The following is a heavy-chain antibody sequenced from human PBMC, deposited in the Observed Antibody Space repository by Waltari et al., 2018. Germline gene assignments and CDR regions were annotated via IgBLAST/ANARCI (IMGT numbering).Heavy chain of an antibody. CDR3: ARDGSRQLVPFDY. V-gene: IGHV4-31*03. Sequence: QVQLQESGPGLVKPSQTLSLTCTVSGGSISSGCYYWSWIRQHPGKGLEWIGYIYYSGSTYDNPSLKSRVTISVDTSKNQFALKLSSGTAADTAVYYCARDGSRQLVPFDYWGQGTLVTVSS. CDR1: GGSISSGCYY. D-gene: IGHD6-13*01. CDR2: IYYSGST. J-gene: IGHJ4*02.